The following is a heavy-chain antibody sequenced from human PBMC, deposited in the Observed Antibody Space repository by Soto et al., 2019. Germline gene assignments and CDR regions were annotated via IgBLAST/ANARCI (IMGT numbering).Heavy chain of an antibody. CDR1: GGSISSGGYY. Sequence: LSLTCTVSGGSISSGGYYWSWIRQHPGKGLEWIGYIYYSGSTYYNPSLKSRVTISVDTSKNQFSLKLSSVTAADTAVYYCARADIVVVPAAIDYWGQGTLVTVSS. CDR2: IYYSGST. CDR3: ARADIVVVPAAIDY. D-gene: IGHD2-2*01. J-gene: IGHJ4*02. V-gene: IGHV4-31*03.